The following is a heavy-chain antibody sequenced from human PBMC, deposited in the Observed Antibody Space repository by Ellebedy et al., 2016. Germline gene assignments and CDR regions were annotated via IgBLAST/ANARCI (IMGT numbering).Heavy chain of an antibody. J-gene: IGHJ5*02. D-gene: IGHD2-15*01. CDR1: GGFISSSSYY. CDR2: IYYSGST. Sequence: SETLSLTCTVSGGFISSSSYYWGWIRQPPGKGLEWIGSIYYSGSTYYNPSLKSRVTISVDTSKNQFSLKLSSVTAADTAVYYCARGGRLFYSVVVVPTTRCFDPWGQGTLVAVSS. CDR3: ARGGRLFYSVVVVPTTRCFDP. V-gene: IGHV4-39*01.